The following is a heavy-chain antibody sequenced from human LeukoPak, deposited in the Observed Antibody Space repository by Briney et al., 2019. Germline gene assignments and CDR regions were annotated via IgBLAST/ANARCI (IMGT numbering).Heavy chain of an antibody. V-gene: IGHV1-69*01. J-gene: IGHJ4*02. CDR3: ARDSSSGYYFFDY. D-gene: IGHD3-22*01. CDR1: GGTFSSYA. Sequence: SVKVSCTASGGTFSSYAISWVRPAPGQGLEWMGGIIPIFGTANYAQKFQGRVTITADESTSTAYMELSSLRSEDTAVYYCARDSSSGYYFFDYWGQGTLVTVSS. CDR2: IIPIFGTA.